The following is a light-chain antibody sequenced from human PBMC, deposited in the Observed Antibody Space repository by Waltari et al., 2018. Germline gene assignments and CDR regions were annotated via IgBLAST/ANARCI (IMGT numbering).Light chain of an antibody. CDR1: RSNIGNNY. CDR3: AAWDDSLSVWV. J-gene: IGLJ3*02. CDR2: RIY. Sequence: QSVLTQPPSASGTPGQRVTISCSGGRSNIGNNYVFWYQQFPGTAPKLLIDRIYQRPSGVPDRFSGSNSCTSASLASSGLRSEDEADYYCAAWDDSLSVWVFGGGTKLTVL. V-gene: IGLV1-47*01.